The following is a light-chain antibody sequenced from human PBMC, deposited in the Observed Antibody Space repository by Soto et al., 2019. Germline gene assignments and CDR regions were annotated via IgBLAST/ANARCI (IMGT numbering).Light chain of an antibody. CDR1: QDISNS. Sequence: DIQMTQSPSSLSASVGDRVTITCQASQDISNSLKWCQQKLGKAPKLLMYDASNLETGVPSRFRGSGSGTDFTFTISSLQPEDIPTYYCQQYDNLVTFGPGTNVDIK. V-gene: IGKV1-33*01. CDR2: DAS. J-gene: IGKJ3*01. CDR3: QQYDNLVT.